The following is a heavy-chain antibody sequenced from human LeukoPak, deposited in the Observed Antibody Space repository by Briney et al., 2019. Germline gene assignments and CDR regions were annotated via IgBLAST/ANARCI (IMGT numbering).Heavy chain of an antibody. CDR1: GFTFSNAW. CDR2: IKSKTDGGTT. D-gene: IGHD3-9*01. J-gene: IGHJ3*02. V-gene: IGHV3-15*01. CDR3: TTDLKVEVRYFDWTDAFDI. Sequence: GGSLRLSCAASGFTFSNAWMSWVRQAPGKGLEWVGRIKSKTDGGTTDYAAPVKGRFTISRDDSKNTLYLQMNSLKTEDTAVYYCTTDLKVEVRYFDWTDAFDIWGQGTMVTVSS.